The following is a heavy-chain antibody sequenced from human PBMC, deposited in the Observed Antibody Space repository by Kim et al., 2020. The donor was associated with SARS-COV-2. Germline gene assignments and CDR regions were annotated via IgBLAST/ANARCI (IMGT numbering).Heavy chain of an antibody. D-gene: IGHD1-7*01. Sequence: SETLSLTCTVSGGSISSSSYYWGWIRQPPGKGLEWIGSIYYSGSTYYNPSLKSRVTIYVDTSKNQFSLKLSSVTAADTAVYYCARGGITGTPSDYWGQGTLVTVSS. J-gene: IGHJ4*02. CDR2: IYYSGST. CDR3: ARGGITGTPSDY. V-gene: IGHV4-39*01. CDR1: GGSISSSSYY.